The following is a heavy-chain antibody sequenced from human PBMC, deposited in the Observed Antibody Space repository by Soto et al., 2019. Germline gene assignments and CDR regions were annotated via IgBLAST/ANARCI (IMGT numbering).Heavy chain of an antibody. CDR1: GYSFTDYH. V-gene: IGHV1-2*04. CDR3: ARGDSTDCSNGVCSFFYNHDMDV. D-gene: IGHD2-8*01. CDR2: INPKSGGT. J-gene: IGHJ6*02. Sequence: ASVKVSCKASGYSFTDYHIHWVRQAPGQGLEWLGRINPKSGGTSTAQKFQGWVTLTTDTSISTASMELTRLTSDDTAIYYCARGDSTDCSNGVCSFFYNHDMDVWGQGTTVTVSS.